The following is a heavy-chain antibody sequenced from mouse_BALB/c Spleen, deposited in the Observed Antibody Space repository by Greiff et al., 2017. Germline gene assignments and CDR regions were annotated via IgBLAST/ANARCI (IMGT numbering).Heavy chain of an antibody. CDR2: ISDGGSYT. Sequence: EVQVVESGGGLVKPGGSLKLSCAASGFTFSDYYMYWVRQTPEKRLEWVATISDGGSYTYYPDSVKGRFTISRDNAKNNLYLQMSSLKSEDTAMYYCAREGDFTDYGSNYYAMDYWGQGTSVTVSS. V-gene: IGHV5-4*02. J-gene: IGHJ4*01. D-gene: IGHD1-1*01. CDR1: GFTFSDYY. CDR3: AREGDFTDYGSNYYAMDY.